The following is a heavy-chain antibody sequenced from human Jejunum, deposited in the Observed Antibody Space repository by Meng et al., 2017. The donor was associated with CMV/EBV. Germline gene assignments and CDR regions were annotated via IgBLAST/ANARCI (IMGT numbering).Heavy chain of an antibody. J-gene: IGHJ4*02. V-gene: IGHV4-4*02. D-gene: IGHD3-9*01. CDR2: IFHTGNT. CDR1: GGPTSTTNW. Sequence: VSGGPTSTTNWLSWVRQTPAKGLGWIWDIFHTGNTHYNPSHQNRVTISVAQSKNHFSLELSSVTAADTAVYYCARAQSYDILTGLCYWGQGTLVTVSS. CDR3: ARAQSYDILTGLCY.